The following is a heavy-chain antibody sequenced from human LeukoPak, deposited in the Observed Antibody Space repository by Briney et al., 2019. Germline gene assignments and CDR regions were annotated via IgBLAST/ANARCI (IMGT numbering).Heavy chain of an antibody. Sequence: SETLSLTCTVSGGSISSYYWSRIRQPPGKGLEWIGYIYYSGSANYNPSLKSRVTISVDTSKNQFSLRLSSVTAADTAVYYCARVSGYDWESFHDYWGQGILVTVSS. D-gene: IGHD5-12*01. J-gene: IGHJ4*02. V-gene: IGHV4-59*01. CDR2: IYYSGSA. CDR1: GGSISSYY. CDR3: ARVSGYDWESFHDY.